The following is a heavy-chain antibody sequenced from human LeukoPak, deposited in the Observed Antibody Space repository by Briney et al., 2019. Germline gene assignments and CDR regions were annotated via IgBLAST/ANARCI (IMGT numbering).Heavy chain of an antibody. Sequence: PSETLSLTCTVSGGSISSGGYYWSWIRQHPGTGLEWIGYIYYSGSTYYNPSLKSRVTISVDTSKNQFSLKLSSVTAADTAVYYCARAESICGVVKGVDYWGQGTLVTVSS. CDR2: IYYSGST. V-gene: IGHV4-31*03. CDR3: ARAESICGVVKGVDY. CDR1: GGSISSGGYY. J-gene: IGHJ4*02. D-gene: IGHD3-3*01.